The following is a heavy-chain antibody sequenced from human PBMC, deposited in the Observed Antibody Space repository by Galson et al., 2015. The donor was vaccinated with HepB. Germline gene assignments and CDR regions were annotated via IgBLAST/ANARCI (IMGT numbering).Heavy chain of an antibody. CDR3: AKDGGSDFWSGYYTGYYFDY. CDR2: ISYDGSNK. Sequence: SVRLSCAASGFTFSSYGMHWVRQAPGKGLEWVAVISYDGSNKYYADSVKGRFTISRDNSKNTLYLQMNSLRAEDTAVYYRAKDGGSDFWSGYYTGYYFDYWGQGTLVTVSS. D-gene: IGHD3-3*01. CDR1: GFTFSSYG. J-gene: IGHJ4*02. V-gene: IGHV3-30*18.